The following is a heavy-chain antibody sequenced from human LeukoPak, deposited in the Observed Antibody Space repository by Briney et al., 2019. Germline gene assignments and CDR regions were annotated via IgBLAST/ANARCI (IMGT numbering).Heavy chain of an antibody. CDR2: IYYSGST. CDR1: GGSISSSSYY. D-gene: IGHD3-22*01. Sequence: SETLSLTCTVSGGSISSSSYYWGWIRQPPGKGLEWIGSIYYSGSTCYNSSLKSRVIISVDTSKNQFSLKLSSVTAADTAVYYRARATYYYDSSGYNPGYFDYWGQGTLVTVSS. J-gene: IGHJ4*02. CDR3: ARATYYYDSSGYNPGYFDY. V-gene: IGHV4-39*01.